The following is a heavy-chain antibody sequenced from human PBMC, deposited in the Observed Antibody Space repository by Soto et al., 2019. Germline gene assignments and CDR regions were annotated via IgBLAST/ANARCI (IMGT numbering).Heavy chain of an antibody. CDR3: ARHHGTTTSENWFDP. CDR1: GSTFFTYD. J-gene: IGHJ5*02. D-gene: IGHD3-3*01. CDR2: ISTYSGDT. Sequence: QVHLVQSGVEVKTPGASVKVSCQASGSTFFTYDISWVRQAPGQGLEWMGWISTYSGDTKYAQKFQCRVTMTTDTSTTTAYLELRSLRSDDTAVYYCARHHGTTTSENWFDPCGQGTLVTVSS. V-gene: IGHV1-18*01.